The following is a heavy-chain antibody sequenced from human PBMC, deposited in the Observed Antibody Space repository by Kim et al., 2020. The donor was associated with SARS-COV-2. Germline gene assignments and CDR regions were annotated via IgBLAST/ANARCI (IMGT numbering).Heavy chain of an antibody. CDR3: AVGAAAGTYYYYGMDV. CDR2: INHSGST. CDR1: GGSFSGYY. Sequence: SETLSLTCAVYGGSFSGYYWSWIRQPPGKGLEWIGEINHSGSTNYNPSLKSRVTISVDTSKNQFSLKLSSVTAADTAVYYCAVGAAAGTYYYYGMDVWGQGTTVTVSS. V-gene: IGHV4-34*01. D-gene: IGHD6-13*01. J-gene: IGHJ6*02.